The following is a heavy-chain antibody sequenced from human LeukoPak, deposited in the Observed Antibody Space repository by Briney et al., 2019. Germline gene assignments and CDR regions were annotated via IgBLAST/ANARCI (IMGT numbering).Heavy chain of an antibody. D-gene: IGHD2/OR15-2a*01. Sequence: PGGSLTLSCAASGFTFSSYAMRWVRQAPGKGLEWVAVISYDETNKYYADSVKGRFTISRDNSKNTLYVQMTSQRAEDTGVYYCASRTDTSFPVDIWGRGTMLTVSS. CDR3: ASRTDTSFPVDI. CDR2: ISYDETNK. J-gene: IGHJ3*02. CDR1: GFTFSSYA. V-gene: IGHV3-30*04.